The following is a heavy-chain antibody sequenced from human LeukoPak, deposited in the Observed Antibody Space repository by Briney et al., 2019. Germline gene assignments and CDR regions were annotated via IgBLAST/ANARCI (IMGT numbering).Heavy chain of an antibody. J-gene: IGHJ4*01. V-gene: IGHV3-48*01. D-gene: IGHD6-13*01. Sequence: PGGSVSLSCATSGFTFSSHSMNWVRQAPGKGLEWVSYISSSSSDIYYADSVKGRFTVSRDNAKNSLYLQMNSLRAEDTAVYYCERLSYSRDPFDYWGQGTLVNVSS. CDR2: ISSSSSDI. CDR3: ERLSYSRDPFDY. CDR1: GFTFSSHS.